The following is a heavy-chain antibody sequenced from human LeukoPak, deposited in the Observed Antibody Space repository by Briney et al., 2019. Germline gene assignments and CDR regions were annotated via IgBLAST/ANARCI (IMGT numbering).Heavy chain of an antibody. V-gene: IGHV3-7*03. CDR2: INKDATAK. D-gene: IGHD3-10*01. CDR3: AREDWFHFDY. J-gene: IGHJ4*02. CDR1: GFAFSSSW. Sequence: GGSLRLSCAASGFAFSSSWMSWVRQAPGKGLEWVANINKDATAKYYVDSVKGRFTISRDNAKNSLYLQMNGLRAEDTAVYCCAREDWFHFDYRGQGTLVTVSS.